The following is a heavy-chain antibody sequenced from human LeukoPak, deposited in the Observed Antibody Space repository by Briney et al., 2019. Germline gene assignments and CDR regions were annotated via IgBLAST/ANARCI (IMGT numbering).Heavy chain of an antibody. D-gene: IGHD3-22*01. J-gene: IGHJ4*02. CDR1: GYTFTGYY. V-gene: IGHV1-2*02. CDR2: INPDSGGT. CDR3: ARLRYYYDTTVFDY. Sequence: ASVKVSCKASGYTFTGYYMHWVRQAPGQGLEWMGWINPDSGGTISAQKFQGRVTMTRDTSISTVHMELSRLRSDDTALYYCARLRYYYDTTVFDYWGQGTLVTVSS.